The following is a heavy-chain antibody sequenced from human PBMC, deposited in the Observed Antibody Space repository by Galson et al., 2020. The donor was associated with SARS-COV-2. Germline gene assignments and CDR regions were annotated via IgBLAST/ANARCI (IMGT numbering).Heavy chain of an antibody. D-gene: IGHD3-22*01. J-gene: IGHJ4*02. V-gene: IGHV4-39*01. Sequence: SETLSLTCTVSGGSISSSSYYGGWIRQPPGKGLEWIGSIYYSGSTYYNPSLKSRVTISVDTSKNQFSLRLSSVTAADTAVYYCAINTGTYYYDSSGYYPFDYWGQGTLVTVSS. CDR3: AINTGTYYYDSSGYYPFDY. CDR1: GGSISSSSYY. CDR2: IYYSGST.